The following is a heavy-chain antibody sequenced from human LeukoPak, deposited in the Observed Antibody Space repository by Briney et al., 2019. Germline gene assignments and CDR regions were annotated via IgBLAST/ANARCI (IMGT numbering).Heavy chain of an antibody. D-gene: IGHD3-10*01. CDR3: ARGASGEGY. J-gene: IGHJ4*02. V-gene: IGHV4-31*03. CDR2: IYYSGST. CDR1: GGSISSGGYY. Sequence: SETLSLTCTVSGGSISSGGYYWGWIRQHPGKGLEWIGYIYYSGSTYYNPSLKSRITMSVDTSKNQFSLKLSSVTAADTAVYYCARGASGEGYWGQGTLVTVSS.